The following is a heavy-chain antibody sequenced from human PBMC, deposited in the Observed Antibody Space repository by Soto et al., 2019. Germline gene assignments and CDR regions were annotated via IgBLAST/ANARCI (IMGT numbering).Heavy chain of an antibody. Sequence: ASVKVSCKASGYTFTGYYMHWVRQAPGQGLEWMGWINPNSGGTNYAQKFQGWVTMTRDTSISTAYMELSRLRSDDTAVYYCARVRLVGATRVSAFDIWGQGTMVTVSS. V-gene: IGHV1-2*04. D-gene: IGHD1-26*01. CDR2: INPNSGGT. J-gene: IGHJ3*02. CDR1: GYTFTGYY. CDR3: ARVRLVGATRVSAFDI.